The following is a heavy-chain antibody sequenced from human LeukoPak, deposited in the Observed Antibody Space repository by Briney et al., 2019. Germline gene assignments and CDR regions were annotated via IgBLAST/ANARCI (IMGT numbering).Heavy chain of an antibody. CDR1: GGSISSSSYY. J-gene: IGHJ4*02. V-gene: IGHV4-39*01. CDR3: AELTYYDFWSGYWY. Sequence: SETLSLTRTVSGGSISSSSYYWGWIRQPPGKGLEWIGSIYYSGSTYYNPSLKSRVTISVDTSKNQFSLKLSSVTAADTAVYYCAELTYYDFWSGYWYWGQGTLVTVSS. D-gene: IGHD3-3*01. CDR2: IYYSGST.